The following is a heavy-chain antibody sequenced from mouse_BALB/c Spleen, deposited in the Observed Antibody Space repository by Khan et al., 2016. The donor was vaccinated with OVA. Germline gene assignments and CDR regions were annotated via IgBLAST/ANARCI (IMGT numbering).Heavy chain of an antibody. CDR2: IIYTGYT. V-gene: IGHV3-8*02. J-gene: IGHJ3*01. Sequence: EVQLQESGPSLVKPSQTLSLTCSVTGDSITTGYWNWIRKFPGNKLEYMGYIIYTGYTYYNPSLKRRISITRHTSNNQYYLQLNSVTDEDTATYYCARSTYRYALVYWGQGTLVTVSA. CDR3: ARSTYRYALVY. CDR1: GDSITTGY. D-gene: IGHD2-14*01.